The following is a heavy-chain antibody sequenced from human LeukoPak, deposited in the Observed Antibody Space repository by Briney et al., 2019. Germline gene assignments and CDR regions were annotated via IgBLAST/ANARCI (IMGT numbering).Heavy chain of an antibody. Sequence: GGSLRLSCAASGFTFSSYGMHWVRQAPGKGLEWVANIKQDGSAKPYVDSVKGRFTISRDNAKNSLFLQMNSLRAEDTAVYYCARDNGWSADFWGQGTLVTVSS. CDR2: IKQDGSAK. CDR1: GFTFSSYG. V-gene: IGHV3-7*03. J-gene: IGHJ4*02. CDR3: ARDNGWSADF. D-gene: IGHD2-15*01.